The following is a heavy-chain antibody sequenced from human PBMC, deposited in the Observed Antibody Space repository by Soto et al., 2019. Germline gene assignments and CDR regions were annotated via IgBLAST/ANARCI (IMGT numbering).Heavy chain of an antibody. Sequence: EVQLVESGGGLVQPGGSLRLSCEGSGFTFSGHYMDWVRQAPGKGLEWLGRIRNKPNGHTTEYAASVKGRFTISRDDSKNLVYLQMNKLKSEDTAVYYCSTTVITATLFEYWGQGTLVTVSS. CDR1: GFTFSGHY. J-gene: IGHJ4*02. D-gene: IGHD2-15*01. CDR2: IRNKPNGHTT. V-gene: IGHV3-72*01. CDR3: STTVITATLFEY.